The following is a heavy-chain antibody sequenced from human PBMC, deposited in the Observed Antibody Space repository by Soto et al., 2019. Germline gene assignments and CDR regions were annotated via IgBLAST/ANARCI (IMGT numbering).Heavy chain of an antibody. J-gene: IGHJ4*02. V-gene: IGHV3-74*01. D-gene: IGHD3-22*01. Sequence: EVQLVESGGGLVQPGGSLRLSCSASGFSFSRYWMHWVRQVPGKGLQWVSRINSDGTTTDYGDSVKGRFTVSRDNGKSTLYLQMNSLRVEDTSVYYCARVTDFSSGLTDYWGQGTLVTVSS. CDR2: INSDGTTT. CDR3: ARVTDFSSGLTDY. CDR1: GFSFSRYW.